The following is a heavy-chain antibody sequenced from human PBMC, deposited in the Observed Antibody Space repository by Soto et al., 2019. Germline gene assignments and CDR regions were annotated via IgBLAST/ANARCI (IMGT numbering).Heavy chain of an antibody. Sequence: QVELQESGPILVKSSGTLSLTCEVSSGSISTGNWWSWVRQPPGKGLEWIGEIYYTGATNYNPSLKSRVTMTIDKSKDQFSLILTSATAADTAVYYCARVFSSGSGWMYYFDFWGQGILVSVSS. CDR1: SGSISTGNW. CDR3: ARVFSSGSGWMYYFDF. V-gene: IGHV4-4*02. D-gene: IGHD6-25*01. J-gene: IGHJ4*02. CDR2: IYYTGAT.